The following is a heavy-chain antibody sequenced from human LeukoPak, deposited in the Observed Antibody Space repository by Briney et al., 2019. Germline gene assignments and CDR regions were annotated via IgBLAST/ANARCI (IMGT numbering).Heavy chain of an antibody. D-gene: IGHD5-18*01. CDR1: GGSFSGYY. CDR2: INHSGST. J-gene: IGHJ6*03. Sequence: SETLSLTCAVYGGSFSGYYWSWIRQPPGKGLEWIGEINHSGSTNYNPSLKSRVTISVDTSKNQFSLKLSSVTAADTAVYYCASSYGYDYYYYYYMVVWGKGTTVTVSS. CDR3: ASSYGYDYYYYYYMVV. V-gene: IGHV4-34*01.